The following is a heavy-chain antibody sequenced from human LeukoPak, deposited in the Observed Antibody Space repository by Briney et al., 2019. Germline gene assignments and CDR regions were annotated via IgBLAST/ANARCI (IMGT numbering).Heavy chain of an antibody. CDR3: ARIVYDCSSTSCPFDY. CDR2: IIPIFGTA. J-gene: IGHJ4*02. V-gene: IGHV1-69*01. D-gene: IGHD2-2*01. Sequence: GSSVKVSCKASGGTFSSYAISWERQAPGQGLEWMGGIIPIFGTANYAQKFQGRVTITADESTSTAYMELSSLRSEDTAVYYCARIVYDCSSTSCPFDYWGQGTLVTVSS. CDR1: GGTFSSYA.